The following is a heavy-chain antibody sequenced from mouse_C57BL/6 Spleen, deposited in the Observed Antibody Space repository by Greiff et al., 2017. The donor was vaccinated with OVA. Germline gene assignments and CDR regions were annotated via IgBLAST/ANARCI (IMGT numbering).Heavy chain of an antibody. CDR3: ARHEESYYSNWGNYFDY. J-gene: IGHJ2*01. CDR1: GYTFTEYT. Sequence: VQLQQSGAELVKPGASVKLSCKASGYTFTEYTIHWVKQRSGQGLEWIGWFYPGSGSIKYNEKFKDKATLTADKSSSTVYMELSRLTSEDSAVYFCARHEESYYSNWGNYFDYWGQGTTLTVSS. D-gene: IGHD2-5*01. CDR2: FYPGSGSI. V-gene: IGHV1-62-2*01.